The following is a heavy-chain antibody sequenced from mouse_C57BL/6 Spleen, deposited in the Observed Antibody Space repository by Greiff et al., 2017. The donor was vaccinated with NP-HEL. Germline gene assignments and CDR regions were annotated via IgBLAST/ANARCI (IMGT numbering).Heavy chain of an antibody. D-gene: IGHD3-2*02. Sequence: EVKVVESGGGLVQPGGSLKLSCAASGFTFSDYYMYWVRQTPEKRLEWVAYISNGGGSTYSLDTVKGRFTISRDNAKNTLYLQMSRLKSEDTAMYYCARQGQLRLGAMDYWGQGTSVTVSS. CDR2: ISNGGGST. CDR1: GFTFSDYY. V-gene: IGHV5-12*01. J-gene: IGHJ4*01. CDR3: ARQGQLRLGAMDY.